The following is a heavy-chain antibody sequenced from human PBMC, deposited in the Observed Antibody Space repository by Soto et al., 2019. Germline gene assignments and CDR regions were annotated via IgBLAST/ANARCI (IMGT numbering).Heavy chain of an antibody. D-gene: IGHD2-8*01. CDR2: ISAYNGNT. CDR1: GYTFTSYG. J-gene: IGHJ4*02. Sequence: ASVKVSCKASGYTFTSYGISWVRQAPGQGLEWMGWISAYNGNTNYAQKLQGRVTMTTDTSTSTAYMELRSLRSDDTAVYYCARYLWDIVLMVYGGSDYWGQGTLVTVSS. CDR3: ARYLWDIVLMVYGGSDY. V-gene: IGHV1-18*01.